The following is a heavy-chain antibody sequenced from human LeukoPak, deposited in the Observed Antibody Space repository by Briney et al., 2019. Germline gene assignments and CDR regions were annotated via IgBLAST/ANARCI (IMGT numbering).Heavy chain of an antibody. Sequence: GGSLRIFCGGSGFTVWSYGMTWVRPAPGEGVGWVLGISGSGGSTNYADSVKGRFTISRDNSKNTLYLQMNNLRAEDTAVYYCAKYRSVVGATPSDYWGQGTLVTVSS. J-gene: IGHJ4*02. V-gene: IGHV3-23*01. CDR2: ISGSGGST. CDR1: GFTVWSYG. CDR3: AKYRSVVGATPSDY. D-gene: IGHD1-26*01.